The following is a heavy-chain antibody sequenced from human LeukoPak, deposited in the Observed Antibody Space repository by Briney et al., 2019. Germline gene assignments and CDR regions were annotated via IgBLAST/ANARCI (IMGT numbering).Heavy chain of an antibody. J-gene: IGHJ4*02. V-gene: IGHV1-2*04. CDR2: INPNSGGT. Sequence: ASVKVSCKASGYTFTGYYMHWVRQAPGQGLEWMGWINPNSGGTNYAQKFQGWVTMTRDTSISTAYMELSRLRSDDTAVYYCARARYCSSTSCLYYFDYWGQGTLVTVSS. D-gene: IGHD2-2*01. CDR1: GYTFTGYY. CDR3: ARARYCSSTSCLYYFDY.